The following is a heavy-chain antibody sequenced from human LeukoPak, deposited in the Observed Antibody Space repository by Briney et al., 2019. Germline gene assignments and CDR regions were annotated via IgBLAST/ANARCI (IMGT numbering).Heavy chain of an antibody. CDR2: IYSGGST. CDR3: ASLGRVGAFDI. Sequence: GGSLRLSCAASGFTVSSNYMSWVRQAPGKGLEWVSVIYSGGSTYYADSVKGRSTISRDNSKNTLYLQMNSLRAEDTAVYYCASLGRVGAFDIWGQGTMVTVSS. V-gene: IGHV3-53*01. CDR1: GFTVSSNY. J-gene: IGHJ3*02.